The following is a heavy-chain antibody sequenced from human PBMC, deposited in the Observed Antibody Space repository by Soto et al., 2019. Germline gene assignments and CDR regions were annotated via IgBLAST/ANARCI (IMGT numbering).Heavy chain of an antibody. CDR1: GFTFSNYG. Sequence: QVQLVESGGGVVQPGRSLRLSCAASGFTFSNYGMHWVRQAPGKGLEWVAAIWYEGTNKYYADSVKGRFTISRDNSKNTLYLQMNSLRAEDTAVYYCAGAGGQPSVWGQGTTVTVSS. CDR3: AGAGGQPSV. J-gene: IGHJ6*02. D-gene: IGHD2-8*02. V-gene: IGHV3-33*01. CDR2: IWYEGTNK.